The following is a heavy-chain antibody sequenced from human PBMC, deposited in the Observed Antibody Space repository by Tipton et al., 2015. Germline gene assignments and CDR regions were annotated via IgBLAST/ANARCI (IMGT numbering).Heavy chain of an antibody. J-gene: IGHJ5*02. CDR3: ATGQVAGWFDP. Sequence: TLSLTCTVSGDSITSNDYFWNWLRQPPGKGLEWIGEINHTGSTKYTPSLKSRVFISVDTSKKQFSLRLSSMTAADTAVYYCATGQVAGWFDPWGQGTLVTVSS. V-gene: IGHV4-30-4*08. CDR1: GDSITSNDYF. CDR2: INHTGST. D-gene: IGHD5-12*01.